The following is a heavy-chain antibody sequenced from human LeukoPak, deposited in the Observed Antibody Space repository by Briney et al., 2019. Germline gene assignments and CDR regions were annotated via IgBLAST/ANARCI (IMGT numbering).Heavy chain of an antibody. D-gene: IGHD3-16*01. V-gene: IGHV3-30*02. J-gene: IGHJ4*02. CDR3: AKGRGSYAVGAFDI. CDR2: IRYDGNNK. CDR1: GFTFSSYA. Sequence: GGSLRLSCAASGFTFSSYAMHWVRQAPGKGLEWVAFIRYDGNNKYYADSVKGRFTISRDNSKNTVYLQMNSLRAEDTAVYYCAKGRGSYAVGAFDIWGQGTLVTVSS.